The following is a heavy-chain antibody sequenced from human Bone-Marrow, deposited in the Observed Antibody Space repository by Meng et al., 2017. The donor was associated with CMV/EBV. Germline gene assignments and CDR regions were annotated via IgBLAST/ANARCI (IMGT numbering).Heavy chain of an antibody. Sequence: QVQLGQSGAGVKKPGASVKVPCKASGYTFTGYYMHWVRQAPGQGLEWMGWINPNSGGTNYAQKFQGRVTMTRDTSISTAYMELSRLRSDDTAVYYCARGAWYYDSSGYSAFWGQGTLVTVSS. CDR2: INPNSGGT. CDR1: GYTFTGYY. D-gene: IGHD3-22*01. V-gene: IGHV1-2*02. J-gene: IGHJ4*02. CDR3: ARGAWYYDSSGYSAF.